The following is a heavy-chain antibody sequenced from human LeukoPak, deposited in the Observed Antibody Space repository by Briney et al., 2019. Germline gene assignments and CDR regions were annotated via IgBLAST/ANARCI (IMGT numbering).Heavy chain of an antibody. CDR3: AIDSSGWYRPNY. CDR1: GYTFTSYG. D-gene: IGHD6-19*01. J-gene: IGHJ4*02. Sequence: ASVKVSCKASGYTFTSYGISWMRQAPGQGLEWMGWISAYNGNTNYAQKLQGRVTMTTDTPTSTAYMELRSLRSDDTAVYYCAIDSSGWYRPNYWGQGTLVTVSS. CDR2: ISAYNGNT. V-gene: IGHV1-18*01.